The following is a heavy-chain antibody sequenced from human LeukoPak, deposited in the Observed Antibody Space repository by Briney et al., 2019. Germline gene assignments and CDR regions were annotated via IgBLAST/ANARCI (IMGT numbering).Heavy chain of an antibody. J-gene: IGHJ6*03. D-gene: IGHD2-15*01. Sequence: SETLSLACAVSGGSFSNYFWSWIRQPPGKGLECIGYIYYSDSTNYNPSLKSRVTVSVDTSKNQFSLKLSSVTAADTAVYYCARFPGSAEYRHYYYMDVWGKGTTVTVSS. V-gene: IGHV4-59*01. CDR2: IYYSDST. CDR3: ARFPGSAEYRHYYYMDV. CDR1: GGSFSNYF.